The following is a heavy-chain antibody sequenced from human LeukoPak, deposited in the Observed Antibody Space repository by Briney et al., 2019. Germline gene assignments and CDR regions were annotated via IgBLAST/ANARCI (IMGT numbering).Heavy chain of an antibody. CDR1: GFTFDDYA. CDR3: AKLPSSSWYSDDY. D-gene: IGHD6-13*01. Sequence: PGRSLRLSCAASGFTFDDYAMSWVRQAPGKGLEWVSAISGSGGSTYYADSVKGRFTISRDNSKNTLYLQMNSLRAEDTAVYYCAKLPSSSWYSDDYWGQGTLVTVSS. V-gene: IGHV3-23*01. CDR2: ISGSGGST. J-gene: IGHJ4*02.